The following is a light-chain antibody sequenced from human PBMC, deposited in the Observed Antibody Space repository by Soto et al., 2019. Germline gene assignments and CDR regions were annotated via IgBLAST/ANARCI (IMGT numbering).Light chain of an antibody. CDR2: DST. CDR1: QSVSRY. Sequence: EIVLTQSPATLSLSPGERATLSCRTSQSVSRYLAWYQLKPGQAPRLLIYDSTDRATGLPARFSGSGSGTDFPLTINSLEPEDFAVYYCQQRNSWPLTFGGGTTVEIK. J-gene: IGKJ4*01. V-gene: IGKV3-11*01. CDR3: QQRNSWPLT.